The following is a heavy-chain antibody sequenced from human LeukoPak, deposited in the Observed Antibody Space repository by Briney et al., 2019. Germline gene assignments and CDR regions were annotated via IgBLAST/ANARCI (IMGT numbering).Heavy chain of an antibody. CDR3: ARVDQLLYYYFDY. V-gene: IGHV4-59*08. CDR2: IYYSGST. Sequence: SETLSLTCTVSGGSISSYYWSWIRQPPGKGLEWIGYIYYSGSTNYNPSLKSRVTISVDTSKNQFSLKLSSVTAADTAVYYCARVDQLLYYYFDYWGQGTLVTVSS. J-gene: IGHJ4*02. D-gene: IGHD2-2*02. CDR1: GGSISSYY.